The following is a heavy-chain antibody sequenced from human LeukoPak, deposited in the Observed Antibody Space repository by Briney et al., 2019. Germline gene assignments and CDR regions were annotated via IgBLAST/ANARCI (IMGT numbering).Heavy chain of an antibody. CDR2: ISSSSSYI. CDR1: GFTFSSYS. V-gene: IGHV3-21*01. CDR3: ARDRFYGYFDY. D-gene: IGHD2/OR15-2a*01. J-gene: IGHJ4*02. Sequence: GGSLRLSCAASGFTFSSYSMNWVRQAPGKGLEWVSSISSSSSYIYYADSVKGRFTIPRDNAKNSLYLQMNSLRAEDTAVYYCARDRFYGYFDYWGQGTLVTVSS.